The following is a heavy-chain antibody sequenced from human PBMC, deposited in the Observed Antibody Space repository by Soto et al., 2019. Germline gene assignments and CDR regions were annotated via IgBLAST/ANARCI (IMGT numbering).Heavy chain of an antibody. CDR3: AKVWELDTAMVTSGWFDP. J-gene: IGHJ5*02. Sequence: EVQLLESGGGLVQPGGSLRLSCAASGFTFSSYAMSWVRQAPGKGLEWVSTISGSGGSTYYADSVKGRFTISRDNSKNTLYLQMNSLRAEDTAVYYCAKVWELDTAMVTSGWFDPWGQGTLVTVSS. CDR1: GFTFSSYA. D-gene: IGHD5-18*01. CDR2: ISGSGGST. V-gene: IGHV3-23*01.